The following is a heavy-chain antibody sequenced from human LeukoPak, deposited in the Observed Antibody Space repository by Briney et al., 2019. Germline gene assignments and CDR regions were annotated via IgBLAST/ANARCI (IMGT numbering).Heavy chain of an antibody. CDR1: GFTFSSYA. CDR3: ARGRGLTLSYHYFDY. Sequence: GGSLRLSCAASGFTFSSYAMSWVRQAPGKGLEWVSAISGSGGTYYADSVKGRFTISRDNAKNSLYLQVNSLRDEDTAVYYCARGRGLTLSYHYFDYWGQGTLVTVSS. CDR2: ISGSGGT. D-gene: IGHD3-10*01. J-gene: IGHJ4*02. V-gene: IGHV3-23*01.